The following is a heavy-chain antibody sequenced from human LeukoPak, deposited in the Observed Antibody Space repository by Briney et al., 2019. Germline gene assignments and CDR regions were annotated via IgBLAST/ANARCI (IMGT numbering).Heavy chain of an antibody. CDR2: IYSSGST. V-gene: IGHV4-4*07. CDR1: GRPISSYY. D-gene: IGHD6-6*01. J-gene: IGHJ6*03. CDR3: ARSIAARLDYYYYMDV. Sequence: PSDTLSLTCTVSGRPISSYYWSWIRQPAGKGPEWIGRIYSSGSTNYNPSLKSRVTMSVDTSKNQFSLKLSSVTAADTAVYYCARSIAARLDYYYYMDVWGKGTTVTVSS.